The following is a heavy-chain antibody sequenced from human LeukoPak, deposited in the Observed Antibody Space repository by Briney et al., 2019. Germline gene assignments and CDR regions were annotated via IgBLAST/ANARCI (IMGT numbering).Heavy chain of an antibody. D-gene: IGHD2/OR15-2a*01. Sequence: GGSLRLSCAASGFTFSSYAMHWVRQAPGKGLEWVAVISYDGSNKYYADSVKGRFTISRDNSKNTLYLQMNSLRAEDTAVYYCARAGNTRFDYWGQGTLVTVSS. CDR3: ARAGNTRFDY. CDR2: ISYDGSNK. J-gene: IGHJ4*02. CDR1: GFTFSSYA. V-gene: IGHV3-30*04.